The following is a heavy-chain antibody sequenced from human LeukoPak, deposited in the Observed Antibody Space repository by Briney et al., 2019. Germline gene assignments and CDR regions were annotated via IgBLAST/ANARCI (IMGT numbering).Heavy chain of an antibody. V-gene: IGHV3-23*01. D-gene: IGHD6-6*01. CDR3: AKGGTVIARLIAAD. CDR1: GFTFSSYV. J-gene: IGHJ4*02. CDR2: ISGSGGST. Sequence: GGSLRLSCAASGFTFSSYVMSWVRQAPGKGLEWVSAISGSGGSTYYADSVKGRFTISRDNSKNTLYLQMNSLRAEDTAVYYCAKGGTVIARLIAADWGQGTLVTVSS.